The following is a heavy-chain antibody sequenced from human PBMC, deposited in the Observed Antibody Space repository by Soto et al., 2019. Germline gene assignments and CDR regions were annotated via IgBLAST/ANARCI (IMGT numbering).Heavy chain of an antibody. CDR2: VYYTGST. CDR3: ARFRSGKLL. CDR1: GGSVSSGIYY. V-gene: IGHV4-61*01. Sequence: SETLSLTCTVSGGSVSSGIYYWSWIRQPPGKGLEWIGYVYYTGSTSYNPSLKSRVTISVDTSKNTLYLQMGSLRAEDMAVYYCARFRSGKLLWGQGTLVTVSS. D-gene: IGHD3-10*01. J-gene: IGHJ4*02.